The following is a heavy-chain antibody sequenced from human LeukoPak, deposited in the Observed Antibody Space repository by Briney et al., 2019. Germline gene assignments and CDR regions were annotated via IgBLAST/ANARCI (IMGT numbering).Heavy chain of an antibody. V-gene: IGHV3-23*01. J-gene: IGHJ6*03. CDR3: AKGGAATMRDGYNYYYYYMEV. Sequence: GGSLRLSCAASAFTFSSYAMSWVRQAQGKGLEWVSLISGSGGHTYYGDSVKGRFTISRDNSTNRLYLQMNSLRPEDTAVYYCAKGGAATMRDGYNYYYYYMEVWGRGTTVTVSS. D-gene: IGHD5-24*01. CDR1: AFTFSSYA. CDR2: ISGSGGHT.